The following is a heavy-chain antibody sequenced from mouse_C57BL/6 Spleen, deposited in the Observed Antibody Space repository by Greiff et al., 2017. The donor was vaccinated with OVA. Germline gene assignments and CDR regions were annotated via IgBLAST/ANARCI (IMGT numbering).Heavy chain of an antibody. J-gene: IGHJ2*01. Sequence: VQLKESGAELVRPGASVKLSCTASGFNIKDYYMHWVKQRPEQGLEWIGRIDPEDGDTEYAPKFQGKATMTADTSSNTAYLQLSSLTSEDTAVYYCTTPITTVVATGGYYFDYWGQGTTLTVSS. CDR3: TTPITTVVATGGYYFDY. CDR2: IDPEDGDT. D-gene: IGHD1-1*01. V-gene: IGHV14-1*01. CDR1: GFNIKDYY.